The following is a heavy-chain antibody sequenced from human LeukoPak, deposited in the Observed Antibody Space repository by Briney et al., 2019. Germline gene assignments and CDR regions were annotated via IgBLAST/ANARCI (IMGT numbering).Heavy chain of an antibody. J-gene: IGHJ4*02. V-gene: IGHV1-18*04. CDR1: GYTFTGYY. D-gene: IGHD1-20*01. Sequence: ASVKVSCKASGYTFTGYYMHWVRQAPGQGLEWMGWISAYNGNTNYAQKLQGRVTMTTDTSTSTAYMELRSLRSDDTAVYYCARARYNWNPIDYWGQGTLVTVSS. CDR2: ISAYNGNT. CDR3: ARARYNWNPIDY.